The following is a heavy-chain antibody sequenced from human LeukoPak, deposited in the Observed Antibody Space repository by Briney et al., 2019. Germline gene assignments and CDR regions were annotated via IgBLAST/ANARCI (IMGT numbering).Heavy chain of an antibody. CDR2: IYHSGIT. Sequence: PSETLSLTCTVSGYSISSGYYWGWIRQPPGKGLEWIGSIYHSGITYYNPSLKSRVTISVDTSKNQFSLKLSSVTAADTAVYYCARAPATVVTQRYFDYWGQGTLVTVSS. CDR3: ARAPATVVTQRYFDY. D-gene: IGHD4-23*01. J-gene: IGHJ4*02. CDR1: GYSISSGYY. V-gene: IGHV4-38-2*02.